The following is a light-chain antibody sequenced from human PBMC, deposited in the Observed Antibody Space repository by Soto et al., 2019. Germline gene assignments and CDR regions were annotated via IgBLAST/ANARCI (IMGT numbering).Light chain of an antibody. V-gene: IGKV3-11*01. Sequence: EVVFTQSPDTLSLPPGERATLSFRASQSVSSYLAWYQQKPGQAPRLLIYDASSRATGIPARFSGSGSGTDFTLTISSLQPEDFTTYYCQQNYNTLITFGQGTRLEIK. CDR3: QQNYNTLIT. CDR1: QSVSSY. J-gene: IGKJ5*01. CDR2: DAS.